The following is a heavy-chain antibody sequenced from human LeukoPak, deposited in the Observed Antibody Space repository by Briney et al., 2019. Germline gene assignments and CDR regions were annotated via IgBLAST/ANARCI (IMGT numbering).Heavy chain of an antibody. V-gene: IGHV4-61*02. CDR1: GGSFSSGDYY. J-gene: IGHJ6*03. CDR3: AREAGYYYYYMDV. CDR2: FYISGST. Sequence: SQTLSLTCTVSGGSFSSGDYYRSWIRQPAGKGLEWIGRFYISGSTNYNPSLKSRVTISLDTSKNHLSLKVTSVTAADTAVYYCAREAGYYYYYMDVWGKGTTVTVSS.